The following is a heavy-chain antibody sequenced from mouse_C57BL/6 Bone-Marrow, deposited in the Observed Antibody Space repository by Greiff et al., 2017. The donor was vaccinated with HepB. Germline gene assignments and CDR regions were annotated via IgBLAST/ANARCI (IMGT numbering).Heavy chain of an antibody. Sequence: QVQLKQSGAELARPGASVKLSCKASGYTFTSYGISWVKQRTGQGLEWIGEIYPRSGNTYYNEKFKGKATLTADKSSSTAYMELRSLTSEDSAVYFCAGDWERGYFDVWGTGTTVTVSS. CDR3: AGDWERGYFDV. V-gene: IGHV1-81*01. CDR2: IYPRSGNT. CDR1: GYTFTSYG. D-gene: IGHD4-1*01. J-gene: IGHJ1*03.